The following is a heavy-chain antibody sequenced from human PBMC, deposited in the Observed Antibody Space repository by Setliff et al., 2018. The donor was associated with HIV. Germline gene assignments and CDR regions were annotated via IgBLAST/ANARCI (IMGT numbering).Heavy chain of an antibody. CDR2: INHSGST. J-gene: IGHJ4*02. D-gene: IGHD3-3*01. V-gene: IGHV4-61*10. Sequence: SETLSLTCTVSGGSISSGSYYWSWIRQPAGKGLEWIGEINHSGSTNYNPSLKSRVTISIDTSKNQFSLKLSSVTAADTAVYYCARGGVQFLEWFEYWGQGTLVTVSS. CDR3: ARGGVQFLEWFEY. CDR1: GGSISSGSYY.